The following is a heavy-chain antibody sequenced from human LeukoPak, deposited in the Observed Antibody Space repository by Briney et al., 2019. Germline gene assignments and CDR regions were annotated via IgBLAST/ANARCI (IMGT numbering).Heavy chain of an antibody. CDR3: ARDRAGGYNAFDY. D-gene: IGHD5-24*01. Sequence: GGSLRLSCAASDFDFSSHAMTLVRQAPGKGLEWVSAIGISGTKTYYGDSVKGRFLISGDNAKNSLYLQMNSLRAEDTAVYYCARDRAGGYNAFDYWGQGTLVTVSS. V-gene: IGHV3-21*01. CDR2: IGISGTKT. CDR1: DFDFSSHA. J-gene: IGHJ4*02.